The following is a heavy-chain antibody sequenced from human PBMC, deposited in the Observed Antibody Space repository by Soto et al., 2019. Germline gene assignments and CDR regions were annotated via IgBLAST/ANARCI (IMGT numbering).Heavy chain of an antibody. CDR1: SGSISSGGYS. V-gene: IGHV4-30-2*01. D-gene: IGHD4-4*01. Sequence: TLXLTCALSSGSISSGGYSWRWIRQPPGKGLEWSGYIYHSVSTYYNPSLKSRVTISVDRSKNQFSLKLSSVTAADTAVYYCARSPTDEKWFDSWGQGTLVTVSS. J-gene: IGHJ5*01. CDR2: IYHSVST. CDR3: ARSPTDEKWFDS.